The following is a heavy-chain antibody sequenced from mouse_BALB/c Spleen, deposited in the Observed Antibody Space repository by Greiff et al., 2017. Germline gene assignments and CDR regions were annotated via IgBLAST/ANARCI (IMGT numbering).Heavy chain of an antibody. D-gene: IGHD1-1*02. J-gene: IGHJ2*01. V-gene: IGHV2-9*02. CDR3: ASYGYLDY. Sequence: VKLMESGPGLVAPSQSLSITCTVSGFSLTSYGVHWVRQPPGKGLEWLGVIWAGGSTNYNSALMSRLSISKDNSKSQVFLKMNSLQTDDTAMYYCASYGYLDYWGQGTTLTVSS. CDR2: IWAGGST. CDR1: GFSLTSYG.